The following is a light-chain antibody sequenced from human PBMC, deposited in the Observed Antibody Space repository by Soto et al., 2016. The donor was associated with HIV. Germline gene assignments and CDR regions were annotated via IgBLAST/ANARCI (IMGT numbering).Light chain of an antibody. CDR1: NIGSKV. CDR2: DDA. CDR3: QVWDTNTDHWV. V-gene: IGLV3-21*03. Sequence: SYELTRPPSVSVAPGKTARITCGGMNIGSKVVHWYQLKPGQAPILVVFDDANRPSAIPERFSGANSGSTATLTISRVEAGDEADYYCQVWDTNTDHWVFGGGTKLTVL. J-gene: IGLJ3*02.